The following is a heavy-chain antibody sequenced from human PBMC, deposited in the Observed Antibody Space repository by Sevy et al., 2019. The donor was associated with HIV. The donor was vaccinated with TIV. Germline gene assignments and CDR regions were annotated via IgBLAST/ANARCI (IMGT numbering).Heavy chain of an antibody. V-gene: IGHV4-59*08. J-gene: IGHJ5*02. D-gene: IGHD6-19*01. CDR1: GGSITSLY. CDR3: AGEKARGSGGA. CDR2: IYYNGNI. Sequence: SETLSLTCTVSGGSITSLYWNWIRQPPGKGLEWIANIYYNGNINYNPSLKSRVTLSIDTSKNQFSLWLSSVTSADTAMYYCAGEKARGSGGAWGQGTLVTVSS.